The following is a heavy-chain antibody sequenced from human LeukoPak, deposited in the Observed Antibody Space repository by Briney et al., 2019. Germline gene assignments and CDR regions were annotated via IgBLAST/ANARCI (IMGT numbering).Heavy chain of an antibody. D-gene: IGHD6-13*01. J-gene: IGHJ4*02. CDR1: GFTFSSYA. Sequence: GGSLRLSCAASGFTFSSYAMSWVRQAPGKGLEWVSAISASGGSTYYADSVKGRFTVSRDNSKNTLYLQMNSLRAEDTAIYCCARDVVLPGGRGSGSSWYEVSDYWGQGTLVTVSS. CDR2: ISASGGST. CDR3: ARDVVLPGGRGSGSSWYEVSDY. V-gene: IGHV3-23*01.